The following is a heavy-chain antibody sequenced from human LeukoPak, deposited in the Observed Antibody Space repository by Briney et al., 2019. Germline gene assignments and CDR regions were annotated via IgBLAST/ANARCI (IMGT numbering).Heavy chain of an antibody. J-gene: IGHJ5*02. CDR2: IIPIFGTA. V-gene: IGHV1-69*06. D-gene: IGHD3-16*02. CDR3: ARGGITFGGVIVPNWFDP. CDR1: GGTFSSYA. Sequence: SVKVSCKASGGTFSSYAISWVRQAPGQGLEWMGGIIPIFGTANYAQKFQGRDTITADKSTSTAYMELSSLRSEDTAVYYCARGGITFGGVIVPNWFDPWGQGTLVTVSS.